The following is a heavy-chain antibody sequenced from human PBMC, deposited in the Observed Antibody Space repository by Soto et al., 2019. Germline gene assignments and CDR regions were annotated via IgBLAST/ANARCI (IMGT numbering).Heavy chain of an antibody. D-gene: IGHD2-15*01. V-gene: IGHV1-3*01. CDR3: VRDVAVGGGSLGGP. CDR2: INADNGNT. Sequence: ASVKVSCKASGYTFTSYAMHWVRQAPGQGLEWMGWINADNGNTKYSQKLQGRVTITTDTSTSTAYLELRSLRSDDTAVYYCVRDVAVGGGSLGGPWGQGTLVTVSS. CDR1: GYTFTSYA. J-gene: IGHJ5*02.